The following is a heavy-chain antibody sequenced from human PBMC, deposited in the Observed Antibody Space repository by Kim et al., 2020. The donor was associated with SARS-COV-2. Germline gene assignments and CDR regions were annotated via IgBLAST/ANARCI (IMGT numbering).Heavy chain of an antibody. J-gene: IGHJ6*02. V-gene: IGHV3-30*04. CDR2: ISYDGSNK. CDR3: ARDFYDFWSGYYIGYYYYGMDV. CDR1: GFTFSSYA. Sequence: GGSLRHSCAASGFTFSSYAMHWVRQAPGKGLEWVAVISYDGSNKYYVDSVKGRFTISRDNSKNTLYLQMNSLRAEDTAVYYCARDFYDFWSGYYIGYYYYGMDVWGQGTTVTVSS. D-gene: IGHD3-3*01.